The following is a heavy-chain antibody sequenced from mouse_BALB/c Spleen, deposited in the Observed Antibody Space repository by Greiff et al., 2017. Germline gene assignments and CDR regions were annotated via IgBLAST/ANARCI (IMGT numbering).Heavy chain of an antibody. J-gene: IGHJ3*01. CDR3: ASGRLYEAFAY. CDR1: GYTFTSYT. CDR2: INPSSGYT. D-gene: IGHD2-12*01. Sequence: QVQLQQSGAELARPGASVKMSCKASGYTFTSYTMHWVKQRPGQGLEWIGYINPSSGYTNYNQKFKDKATLTADKSSSTAYMQLSSLTSEDSAVYYCASGRLYEAFAYWGQGTLVTVSA. V-gene: IGHV1-4*01.